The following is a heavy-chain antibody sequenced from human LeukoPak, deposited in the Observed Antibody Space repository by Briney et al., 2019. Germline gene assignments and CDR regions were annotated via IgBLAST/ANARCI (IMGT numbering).Heavy chain of an antibody. CDR3: ARTMTTVTTSDY. V-gene: IGHV4-59*12. CDR2: IYYSGST. J-gene: IGHJ4*02. D-gene: IGHD4-17*01. CDR1: GGSISSYY. Sequence: SETLSLTCTVSGGSISSYYWSWIRQPPGKGLEWIGYIYYSGSTNYNPSLKSRVTISVDTSKNQFSLKLSSVTAADTAVYYCARTMTTVTTSDYWGQGTLVTVSS.